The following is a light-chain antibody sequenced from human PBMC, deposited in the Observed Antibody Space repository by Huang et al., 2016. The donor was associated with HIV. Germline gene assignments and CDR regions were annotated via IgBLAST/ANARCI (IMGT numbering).Light chain of an antibody. CDR1: QSGSGSY. J-gene: IGKJ1*01. CDR3: QQYGSSPAT. Sequence: EIVLTQSPGTLSLSPGGRATLSCRASQSGSGSYLAWYQQKPGQAPRLLIYGASSRATGIPDRFSGSGSGTDFTLTISRLEPEDFAVYYCQQYGSSPATFGQGTKVEIK. V-gene: IGKV3-20*01. CDR2: GAS.